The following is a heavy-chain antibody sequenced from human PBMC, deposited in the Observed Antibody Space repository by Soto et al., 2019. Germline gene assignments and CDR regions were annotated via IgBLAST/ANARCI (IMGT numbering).Heavy chain of an antibody. V-gene: IGHV1-18*04. Sequence: GASVTVSCTASGSTFTSYGISWVRQAPGQGLEWMGWISAYNGNTNYAQKLQGRVTMTTDTSTSTAYMELRSLRSDDTAVYYCAREGFWSGYYVYYGMDVWGQGTTVTV. CDR1: GSTFTSYG. D-gene: IGHD3-3*01. CDR3: AREGFWSGYYVYYGMDV. J-gene: IGHJ6*02. CDR2: ISAYNGNT.